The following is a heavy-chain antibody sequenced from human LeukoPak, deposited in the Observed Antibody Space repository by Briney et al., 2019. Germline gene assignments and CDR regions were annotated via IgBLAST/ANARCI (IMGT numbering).Heavy chain of an antibody. CDR2: ISSSSSYI. CDR3: TRAGYSSTSLALDYYYYMDV. J-gene: IGHJ6*03. V-gene: IGHV3-21*04. Sequence: GGALRLSCAASGFPFSSYSMNWVRRAPGKGLEGVSSISSSSSYIYYAESVKGRFTISRDNAKNSLYLQMNSLRAQDTAVYYCTRAGYSSTSLALDYYYYMDVWGKGTTVTVSS. CDR1: GFPFSSYS. D-gene: IGHD2-2*01.